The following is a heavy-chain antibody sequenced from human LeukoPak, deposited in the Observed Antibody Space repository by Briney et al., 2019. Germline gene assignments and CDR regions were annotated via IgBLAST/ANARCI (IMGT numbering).Heavy chain of an antibody. CDR2: IKQDGSEK. Sequence: GGPLRLSCAASGFTFSSYAMHWVRQAPGKGLEWVANIKQDGSEKYYVDSVKGRLTISRDNAKNSLYLQMNSLRAEDMAVYYCARGHVWFDPWGQGTLVTVSS. J-gene: IGHJ5*02. CDR3: ARGHVWFDP. V-gene: IGHV3-7*03. CDR1: GFTFSSYA.